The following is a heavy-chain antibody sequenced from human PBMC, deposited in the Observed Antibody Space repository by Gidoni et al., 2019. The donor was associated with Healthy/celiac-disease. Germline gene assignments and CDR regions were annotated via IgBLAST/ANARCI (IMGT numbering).Heavy chain of an antibody. CDR3: ATGLGYCSSTSCFRQPFDI. CDR1: GGPISSGGYY. Sequence: QVQLQESGPGLVMPSQTLSLTCTVSGGPISSGGYYWSWIHQHPGKGLEWIGYIYYSGSTYYNPSLKSRVTISVDTSKNQFSLKLSSVTAADTAVYYCATGLGYCSSTSCFRQPFDIWGQGTMVTVSS. D-gene: IGHD2-2*03. V-gene: IGHV4-31*03. J-gene: IGHJ3*02. CDR2: IYYSGST.